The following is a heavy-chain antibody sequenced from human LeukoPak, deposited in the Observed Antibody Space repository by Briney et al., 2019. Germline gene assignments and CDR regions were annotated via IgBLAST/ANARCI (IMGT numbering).Heavy chain of an antibody. CDR2: ISGSGGST. CDR1: GFTFSSYA. CDR3: AKEQNYGQFDY. V-gene: IGHV3-23*01. J-gene: IGHJ4*02. D-gene: IGHD1-7*01. Sequence: GGSLRLSCAASGFTFSSYAMSWVRQAPGKGLEWVSTISGSGGSTYYADSVKGRFTISRDNSKNMLYLQMNGLRAEDTAEYYCAKEQNYGQFDYWGQGTLVTVSS.